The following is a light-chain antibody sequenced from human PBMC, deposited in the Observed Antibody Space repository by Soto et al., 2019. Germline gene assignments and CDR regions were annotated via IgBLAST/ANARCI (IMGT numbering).Light chain of an antibody. CDR2: DAS. CDR1: QGISSY. V-gene: IGKV1-8*01. CDR3: QQYNSYSRT. Sequence: AIRLTQSPSSLSASTGERVTLTCRASQGISSYLAWYQQKPGKAPKLLIYDASSLESGVPSRFSGSGSGTEFTLTISSLQPDDFATYYCQQYNSYSRTFGQGTKVDIK. J-gene: IGKJ1*01.